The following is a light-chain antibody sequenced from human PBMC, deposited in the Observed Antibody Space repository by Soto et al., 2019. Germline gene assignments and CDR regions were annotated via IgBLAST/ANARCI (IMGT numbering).Light chain of an antibody. J-gene: IGLJ1*01. CDR2: EVS. CDR1: SSDVGGYNY. CDR3: SSYTSSITPYV. Sequence: QSVLAQPAPVSGSPGQSITISCTGTSSDVGGYNYVSWYQQHPGKAPKLMIFEVSNRPSGVSNRFSGSKSVITASLTISGLQAEDEADYYCSSYTSSITPYVFGTGTKVTVL. V-gene: IGLV2-14*01.